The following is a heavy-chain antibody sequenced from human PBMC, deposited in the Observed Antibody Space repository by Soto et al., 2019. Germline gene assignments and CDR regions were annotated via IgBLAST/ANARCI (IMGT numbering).Heavy chain of an antibody. J-gene: IGHJ4*02. CDR3: AKGTPPPAYTYGEGPFDY. CDR2: IIGSGGSK. D-gene: IGHD5-18*01. Sequence: GGSLRLSCPASGFTSSSYAMSWVRQAPGKGLDLVSAIIGSGGSKYYSASVKGRFTSSRDNSKNTLYLQMNSLNAEDTAVYYSAKGTPPPAYTYGEGPFDYRSQRTLVTVSS. CDR1: GFTSSSYA. V-gene: IGHV3-23*01.